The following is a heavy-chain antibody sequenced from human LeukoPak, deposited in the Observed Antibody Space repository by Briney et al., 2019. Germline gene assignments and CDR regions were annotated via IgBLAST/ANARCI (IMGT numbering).Heavy chain of an antibody. V-gene: IGHV4-39*01. Sequence: SETLSLTCTVSGVSISSSNNFWGWIRQPPGKGLEWIGSMHYRGTTYYIPSLKSRVTISVDTSKNQFSLKLSSVTAADTAVYYCARHEEEDGYNARTFDFWGQGTLVTVSS. CDR2: MHYRGTT. CDR1: GVSISSSNNF. D-gene: IGHD5-24*01. CDR3: ARHEEEDGYNARTFDF. J-gene: IGHJ4*02.